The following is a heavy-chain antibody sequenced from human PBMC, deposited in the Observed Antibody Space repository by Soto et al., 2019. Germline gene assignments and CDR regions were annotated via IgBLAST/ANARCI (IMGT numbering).Heavy chain of an antibody. CDR3: AKKWDSDYYPFDF. D-gene: IGHD3-22*01. CDR2: ISGAGDNT. V-gene: IGHV3-23*01. CDR1: GFTFNRDA. J-gene: IGHJ4*02. Sequence: VQLLESGGGLVQPGGSLRLSCAVSGFTFNRDAMSWVRQAPGRGLEWVSAISGAGDNTYYADSVNGRFTISRANSRNTLYLQMNSLRAEDTARYYCAKKWDSDYYPFDFWGQGTLVTVSS.